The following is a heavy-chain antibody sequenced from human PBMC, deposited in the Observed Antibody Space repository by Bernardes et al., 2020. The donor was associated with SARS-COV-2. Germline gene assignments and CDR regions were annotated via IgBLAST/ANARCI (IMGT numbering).Heavy chain of an antibody. J-gene: IGHJ6*03. CDR2: IYWNDDK. D-gene: IGHD2-2*01. CDR1: GFSLSTSGVG. V-gene: IGHV2-5*01. Sequence: SGPTLVKPTQTLTLTCTFSGFSLSTSGVGVGWIRQPPGKALEWLALIYWNDDKRYSPSLKSRLTITKDTSKNQVVLTMTNMDPVDTATYYCAHSDCSSTSCLYYYYYMDVWGKGNTVTVSS. CDR3: AHSDCSSTSCLYYYYYMDV.